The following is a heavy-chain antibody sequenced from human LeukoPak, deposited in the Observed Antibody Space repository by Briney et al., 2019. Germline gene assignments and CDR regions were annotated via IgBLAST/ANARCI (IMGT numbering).Heavy chain of an antibody. V-gene: IGHV4-34*01. J-gene: IGHJ4*02. Sequence: PSETLSLTCAVHGGSFSGYYWSWIRQPPGKGLEWIGEINHSGSTNYNPSLKSRVTISVDTSKNQFSLKLSSVTAADTAVYYCARLRRVYDSSGYYSSHFDYWGQGILVTVSS. CDR1: GGSFSGYY. D-gene: IGHD3-22*01. CDR2: INHSGST. CDR3: ARLRRVYDSSGYYSSHFDY.